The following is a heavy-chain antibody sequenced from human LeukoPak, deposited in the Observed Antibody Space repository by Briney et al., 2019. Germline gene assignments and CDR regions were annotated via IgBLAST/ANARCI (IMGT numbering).Heavy chain of an antibody. CDR1: AVSISRGGYY. V-gene: IGHV4-31*03. Sequence: SQTLSLTCTVSAVSISRGGYYWSWIRQHPGTGLEWNGYIYYSGSTYYNPSLKSRVTISVDTSKNKFSLKLSSVTAADTAVYYCAREMVTTGGYYYYGMDVWGQGTTVTVSS. CDR2: IYYSGST. D-gene: IGHD4-17*01. CDR3: AREMVTTGGYYYYGMDV. J-gene: IGHJ6*02.